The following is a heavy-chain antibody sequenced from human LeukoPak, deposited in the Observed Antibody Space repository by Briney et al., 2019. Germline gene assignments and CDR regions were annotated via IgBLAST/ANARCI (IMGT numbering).Heavy chain of an antibody. CDR1: GGSISSYY. Sequence: SETLSLTCTVSGGSISSYYWSWIRQPPGKGLEWTGYIYYSGSTNYNPSLKSRVTISVDTSKNQFSLKLSSVTAADTAVYYCAREGRDSSGWYSFDYWGQGALVTVS. V-gene: IGHV4-59*01. D-gene: IGHD6-19*01. CDR3: AREGRDSSGWYSFDY. CDR2: IYYSGST. J-gene: IGHJ4*02.